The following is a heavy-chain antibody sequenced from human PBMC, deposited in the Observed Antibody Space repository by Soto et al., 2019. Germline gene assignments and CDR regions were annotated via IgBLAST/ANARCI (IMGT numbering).Heavy chain of an antibody. CDR3: QRDMDYDILTGDLGSKYYGMVG. J-gene: IGHJ6*02. CDR2: ISAYNGNT. D-gene: IGHD3-9*01. CDR1: GYTFTSYG. V-gene: IGHV1-18*04. Sequence: ASVKVSCKASGYTFTSYGISGVRQAPGQGLEWMGWISAYNGNTNYAQKLQGRVTMTKDTSTSTAYMELRSLRSDDTALYCCQRDMDYDILTGDLGSKYYGMVGGGQGHTVSVSS.